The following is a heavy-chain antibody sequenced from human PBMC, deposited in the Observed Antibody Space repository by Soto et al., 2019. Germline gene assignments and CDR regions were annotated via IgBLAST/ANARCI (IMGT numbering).Heavy chain of an antibody. CDR2: MNPNSGNT. V-gene: IGHV1-8*01. Sequence: QVQLVQSGAEVKKPGASVKVSCKASGYTFTSYDINWVRQATGQGLEWMGWMNPNSGNTGYAQKVQGRVTMTRNTSISTAYMELSSLRSENTAVSYWAREKTWYGMDVWGQGTRVTVSS. J-gene: IGHJ6*02. CDR3: AREKTWYGMDV. CDR1: GYTFTSYD.